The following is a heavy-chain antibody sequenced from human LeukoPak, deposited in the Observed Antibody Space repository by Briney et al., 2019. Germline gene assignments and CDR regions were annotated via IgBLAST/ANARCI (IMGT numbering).Heavy chain of an antibody. Sequence: SETLSLTCAVSGYSISSGYYWGWIRQPPGKGLEWIGSIYHSGSTYYNPSLKSRVTISVDTSKNQFSLKLSSVTAADTAVYYCARVIGIYFDYWGQGTLVTASS. J-gene: IGHJ4*02. CDR1: GYSISSGYY. CDR3: ARVIGIYFDY. CDR2: IYHSGST. V-gene: IGHV4-38-2*01. D-gene: IGHD1-14*01.